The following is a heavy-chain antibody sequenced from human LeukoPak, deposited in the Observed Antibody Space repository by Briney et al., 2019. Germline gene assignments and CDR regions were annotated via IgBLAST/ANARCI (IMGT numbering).Heavy chain of an antibody. CDR3: ARVGGWSHNLYYFDY. J-gene: IGHJ4*02. Sequence: GASVKVSCKASGYTFTGYYMHWVRQAPGQGLEWMGWINPNSGGTNYAQKFQGRVTMTRDTSISTAYMELSRLRSDDTAVYYCARVGGWSHNLYYFDYWGQGTLVTVSS. V-gene: IGHV1-2*02. CDR1: GYTFTGYY. CDR2: INPNSGGT. D-gene: IGHD2-15*01.